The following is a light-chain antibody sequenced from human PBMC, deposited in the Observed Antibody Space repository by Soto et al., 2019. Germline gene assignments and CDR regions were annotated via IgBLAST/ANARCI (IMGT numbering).Light chain of an antibody. Sequence: ENVLTQSPGTLSLSPGARAPLSCRARQSVTSSCLAWYQRKPGQAPRLLIHTTSIRATDIPDRFSGSGSETDFTLTISRLEPEDSAVYYCQQCGGSPLFSFGPGTKVDIK. V-gene: IGKV3-20*01. CDR3: QQCGGSPLFS. J-gene: IGKJ3*01. CDR2: TTS. CDR1: QSVTSSC.